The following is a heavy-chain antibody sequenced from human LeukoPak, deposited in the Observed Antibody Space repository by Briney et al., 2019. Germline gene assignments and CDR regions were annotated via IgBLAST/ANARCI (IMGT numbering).Heavy chain of an antibody. CDR3: AKDRVDYSNWFDP. CDR1: GFTFSSYG. D-gene: IGHD4-11*01. V-gene: IGHV3-30*02. Sequence: GGSLRLSCAASGFTFSSYGMHWVRQAPGKGLEWVAFIRYDGSNKYYADSVKGRFTTSRDNSKNTLYLQMNSLRAEDTAVYYCAKDRVDYSNWFDPWGQGTLVTVSS. J-gene: IGHJ5*02. CDR2: IRYDGSNK.